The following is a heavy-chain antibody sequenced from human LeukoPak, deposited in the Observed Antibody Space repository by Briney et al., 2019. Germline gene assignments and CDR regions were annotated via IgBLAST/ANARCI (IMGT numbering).Heavy chain of an antibody. D-gene: IGHD6-13*01. CDR2: ISSSGSDI. CDR3: ARPDEQQLVRDAFDI. Sequence: GGSLRLSCAASGFIFSSYEMNWVRQAPGKGLEWVSFISSSGSDIYYADSVKGRFTISRDNAKNSLYLQMNSLRAEDTAVYYCARPDEQQLVRDAFDIWGQGTMVTVSS. CDR1: GFIFSSYE. J-gene: IGHJ3*02. V-gene: IGHV3-48*03.